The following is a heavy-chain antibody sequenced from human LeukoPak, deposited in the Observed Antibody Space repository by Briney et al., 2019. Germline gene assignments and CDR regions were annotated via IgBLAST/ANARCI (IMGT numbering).Heavy chain of an antibody. CDR3: AKDRVYCSSTSCPGGYFDY. CDR2: LSSSSSTI. D-gene: IGHD2-2*01. J-gene: IGHJ4*02. V-gene: IGHV3-48*01. CDR1: GFTFSSYS. Sequence: GGSLRLSCAASGFTFSSYSMNWVRQAPGEGLEWVSYLSSSSSTIYYADSVKGRFTISRDNSKNTLYLQMNSLRAEDTAVYYCAKDRVYCSSTSCPGGYFDYWGQGTLVTVSS.